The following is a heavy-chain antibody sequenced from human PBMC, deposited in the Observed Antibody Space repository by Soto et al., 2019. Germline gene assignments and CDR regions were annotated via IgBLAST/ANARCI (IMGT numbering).Heavy chain of an antibody. CDR2: IYYSGST. Sequence: SETLSLTCTVSGGSISSSSYYWGWIRQPPGKGLEWIGSIYYSGSTYYNPSLKSRVTISVDTSKNQFSLKLSSVTAADTAVYYCARHRGYYDILTGYYSYYYYYGMDVWGQGTTVTVSS. V-gene: IGHV4-39*01. J-gene: IGHJ6*02. CDR1: GGSISSSSYY. CDR3: ARHRGYYDILTGYYSYYYYYGMDV. D-gene: IGHD3-9*01.